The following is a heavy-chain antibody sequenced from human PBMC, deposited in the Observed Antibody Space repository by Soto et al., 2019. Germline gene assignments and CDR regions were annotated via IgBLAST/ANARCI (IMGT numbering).Heavy chain of an antibody. CDR3: ARVVTVPYYYYGMDV. CDR1: GFSLSNARMG. Sequence: SGPTLVNPTETLTLTCTVSGFSLSNARMGVSWIRQPPGKALEWLAHIFSNDEKSYSTSLKSRLTISKDTSKTQVVLTMTNMDPVDTATYYCARVVTVPYYYYGMDVWGQETTVTVSS. CDR2: IFSNDEK. D-gene: IGHD2-15*01. V-gene: IGHV2-26*01. J-gene: IGHJ6*02.